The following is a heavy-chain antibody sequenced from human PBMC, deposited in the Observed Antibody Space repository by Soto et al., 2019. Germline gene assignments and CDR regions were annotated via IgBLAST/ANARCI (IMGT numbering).Heavy chain of an antibody. Sequence: SVKVSCKASGGTFSSYAISWVRQAPGQGLEWMGGINPIFGTPHYAQKYQGRVTITADTFTNTAYMELTRLTSDDTAVYFCAREGRHFDYWGQGTLVTSPQ. CDR3: AREGRHFDY. CDR2: INPIFGTP. CDR1: GGTFSSYA. V-gene: IGHV1-69*06. J-gene: IGHJ4*02.